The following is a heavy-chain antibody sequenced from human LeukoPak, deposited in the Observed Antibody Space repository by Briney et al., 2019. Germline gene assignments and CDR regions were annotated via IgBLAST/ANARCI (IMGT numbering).Heavy chain of an antibody. CDR3: ARVDYYYYYMDV. J-gene: IGHJ6*03. Sequence: SQTLSLTCTVSGGSISSGSYYWSWLRQPAGKGLEWIGRIYTSGSTNYNPSLKSRVTISVDTSKNQFSLKLSSVTAADTAVYYCARVDYYYYYMDVWGKGTTVTVSS. V-gene: IGHV4-61*02. CDR1: GGSISSGSYY. CDR2: IYTSGST.